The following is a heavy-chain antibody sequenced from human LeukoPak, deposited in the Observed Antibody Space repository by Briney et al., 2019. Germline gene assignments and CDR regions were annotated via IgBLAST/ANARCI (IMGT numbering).Heavy chain of an antibody. Sequence: GRSLRLSCAASGFTFSSYGMHWVRQAPGKGLEWVAVISYDGSNKYYADSVKGRFTISRGNSKNTLYLQMNSLRAEDTAMYYCAKDGFDYWGQGTLVTVSS. CDR1: GFTFSSYG. V-gene: IGHV3-30*18. CDR2: ISYDGSNK. J-gene: IGHJ4*02. CDR3: AKDGFDY.